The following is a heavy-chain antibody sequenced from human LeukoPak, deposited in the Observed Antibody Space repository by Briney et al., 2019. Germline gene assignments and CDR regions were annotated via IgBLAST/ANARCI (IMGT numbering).Heavy chain of an antibody. CDR2: ISSSGSTI. Sequence: GGSLTLSCAASGFTFSSYEMNWVRQAPGKGLEWVSYISSSGSTIYYADSVKGRFTISRDNAKNSLHLQMNSLRAEDTAVDYCARGRDYYDSSGYMWGAFDIWGQGTMVTVSS. D-gene: IGHD3-22*01. CDR1: GFTFSSYE. CDR3: ARGRDYYDSSGYMWGAFDI. V-gene: IGHV3-48*03. J-gene: IGHJ3*02.